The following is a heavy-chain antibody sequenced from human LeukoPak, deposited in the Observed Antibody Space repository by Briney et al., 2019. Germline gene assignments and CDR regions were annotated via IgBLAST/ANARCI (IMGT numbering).Heavy chain of an antibody. Sequence: GGSLRLSCAASGFTFREYSMSWVRQALGKGLGWVSNIRSNGGDTYYTDSVKGRFTISRDNSKNTLYLEMNSLRAGDTAVYYCAKGGYTTWFDPWGQGTLVTVSS. V-gene: IGHV3-23*01. D-gene: IGHD2-15*01. J-gene: IGHJ5*02. CDR1: GFTFREYS. CDR3: AKGGYTTWFDP. CDR2: IRSNGGDT.